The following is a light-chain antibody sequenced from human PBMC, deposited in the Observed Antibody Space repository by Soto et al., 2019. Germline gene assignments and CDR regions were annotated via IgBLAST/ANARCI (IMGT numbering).Light chain of an antibody. CDR2: EVS. J-gene: IGLJ1*01. Sequence: QSALTQPASVSGSPGQSITISCTGTSSDVGVYNYVSWYQQHPGKAPKLMIYEVSNRPSGVSIRFSGSKSGNTASLTISGLQAEDEADYYCSSYTSGSTLYVFGTGTKVTVL. CDR3: SSYTSGSTLYV. V-gene: IGLV2-14*01. CDR1: SSDVGVYNY.